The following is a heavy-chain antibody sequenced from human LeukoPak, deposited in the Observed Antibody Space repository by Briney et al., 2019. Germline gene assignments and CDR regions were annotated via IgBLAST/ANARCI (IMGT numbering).Heavy chain of an antibody. CDR1: GFTFGDYA. V-gene: IGHV3-49*03. CDR2: IRSKAYGGTT. J-gene: IGHJ4*02. Sequence: PGGSLRLSCTASGFTFGDYAMSWFRQAPGKGLERVGFIRSKAYGGTTENAASVKGRFTISRDDSKSIAYLQMNSLKTEDTAVYYCARGGVYCSSVSCSVDYWGQGILVTVSS. CDR3: ARGGVYCSSVSCSVDY. D-gene: IGHD2-2*01.